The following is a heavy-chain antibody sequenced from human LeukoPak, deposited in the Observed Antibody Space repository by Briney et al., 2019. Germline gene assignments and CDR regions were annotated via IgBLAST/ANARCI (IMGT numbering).Heavy chain of an antibody. CDR3: NTGGYYFDY. J-gene: IGHJ4*02. CDR1: GSTFSNAW. Sequence: GGSLRLSCAGSGSTFSNAWMNWVRQAPGKGLEWVGRIKSNVDGGTTDYAAPVKGTFTISRDDSRNTVYLQMNSLKTEDTAVYYCNTGGYYFDYWGQGTLVTVSS. CDR2: IKSNVDGGTT. D-gene: IGHD3-10*01. V-gene: IGHV3-15*07.